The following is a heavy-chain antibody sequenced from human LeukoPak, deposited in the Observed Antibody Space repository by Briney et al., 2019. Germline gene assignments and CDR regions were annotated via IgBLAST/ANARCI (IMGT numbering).Heavy chain of an antibody. CDR3: AKEARYSSSWYYYYYGMDV. V-gene: IGHV3-64*04. D-gene: IGHD6-13*01. Sequence: GGSLRLSCSASGFTFSYYAMHWVRQAPGKGLEYVSAINSNGGSTYYADSVKGRFTISRDNSKNTLYLQMNSLRAEDTAVYYCAKEARYSSSWYYYYYGMDVWGQGTTVTVSS. CDR1: GFTFSYYA. J-gene: IGHJ6*02. CDR2: INSNGGST.